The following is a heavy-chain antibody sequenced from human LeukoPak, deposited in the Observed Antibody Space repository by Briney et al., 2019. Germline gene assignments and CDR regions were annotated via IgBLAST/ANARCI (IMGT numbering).Heavy chain of an antibody. Sequence: SETLSLTCAVYGGSFSGYYWSWIRHPPGKGLEWIGEINHSGSTNYNPSLKSRVTISVDTSKDQFSLKLSSVTAAGTAVYYCARGACSSTSCFGGWFDPWGQGTLVTVSS. CDR2: INHSGST. V-gene: IGHV4-34*01. CDR3: ARGACSSTSCFGGWFDP. CDR1: GGSFSGYY. J-gene: IGHJ5*02. D-gene: IGHD2-2*01.